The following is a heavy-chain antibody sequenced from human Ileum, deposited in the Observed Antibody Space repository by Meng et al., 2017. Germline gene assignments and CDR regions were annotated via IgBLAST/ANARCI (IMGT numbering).Heavy chain of an antibody. Sequence: QVQLQESGLGLLNPSETLSLSCTASGGSVSSGEYCWGWIRQPPGKGLEWIGSVYFTGYTYYSPSLMSRVTISVETSKNQFSLRLTSVTAADTGLYLCARHGHFTPDKYYFDSWGQGTLVTVSS. CDR2: VYFTGYT. J-gene: IGHJ4*03. V-gene: IGHV4-39*01. D-gene: IGHD3-3*02. CDR1: GGSVSSGEYC. CDR3: ARHGHFTPDKYYFDS.